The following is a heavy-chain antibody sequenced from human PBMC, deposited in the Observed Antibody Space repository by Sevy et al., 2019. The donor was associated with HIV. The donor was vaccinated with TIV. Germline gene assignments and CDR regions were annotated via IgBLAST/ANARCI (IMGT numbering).Heavy chain of an antibody. CDR3: ARGDLRGVIGYFQH. J-gene: IGHJ1*01. CDR2: ISAYNGNT. D-gene: IGHD3-10*01. V-gene: IGHV1-18*01. CDR1: GYTFTSYG. Sequence: ASVNVSCKASGYTFTSYGISWVRQAPGQGLECMGWISAYNGNTNYAQKLQGRVTMTTDTSTSTAYMELRSLRSDDTAVYYCARGDLRGVIGYFQHWGQGTLVTVSS.